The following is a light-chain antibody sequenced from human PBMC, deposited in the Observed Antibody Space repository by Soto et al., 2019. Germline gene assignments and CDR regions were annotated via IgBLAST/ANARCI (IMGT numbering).Light chain of an antibody. Sequence: EIVLTQSTATLSLSPGERATLSCRASQRVSSYLAWYQQKPGQAPRLLIYDASNRATGIPARFSGSGSGTDFSLPISSLEPEDFAVYYCQQRSNWPPDTFGGGNKVEIK. CDR3: QQRSNWPPDT. V-gene: IGKV3-11*01. J-gene: IGKJ4*01. CDR2: DAS. CDR1: QRVSSY.